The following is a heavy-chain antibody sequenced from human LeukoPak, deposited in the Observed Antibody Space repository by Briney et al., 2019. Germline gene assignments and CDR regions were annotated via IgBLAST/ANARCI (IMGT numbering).Heavy chain of an antibody. CDR1: GYSFTSYW. CDR2: IYPGDPDT. J-gene: IGHJ4*02. CDR3: ARLDSFRRLRYSPPLDY. V-gene: IGHV5-51*03. D-gene: IGHD3-9*01. Sequence: PGESLKISCKGSGYSFTSYWIGWVRQMPGKGLEWMGIIYPGDPDTRYSPSFQGQVTISADKSISSAYLQWSSLKASDTAMYYCARLDSFRRLRYSPPLDYWGQGTLVTVSS.